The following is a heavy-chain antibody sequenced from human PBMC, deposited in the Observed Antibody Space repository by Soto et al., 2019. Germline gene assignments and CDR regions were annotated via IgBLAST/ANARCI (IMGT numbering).Heavy chain of an antibody. V-gene: IGHV4-31*03. CDR3: ARERYSSGWYEGWFDP. D-gene: IGHD6-19*01. CDR1: GGSISSGGYY. Sequence: SETLSLTCTVSGGSISSGGYYWSWIRQHPGKGLEWIGYIYYSGSTYYNPSLKSRVTISVDTSKNQFSLKLSSVTAADTAVYYCARERYSSGWYEGWFDPWGQGTLVTVSS. J-gene: IGHJ5*02. CDR2: IYYSGST.